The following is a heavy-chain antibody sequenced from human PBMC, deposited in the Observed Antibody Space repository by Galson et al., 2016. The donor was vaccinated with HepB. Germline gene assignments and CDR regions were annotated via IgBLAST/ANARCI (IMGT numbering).Heavy chain of an antibody. CDR2: ISYDGNNQ. CDR3: AKNDILAGYSAFDY. CDR1: GFTFHSYG. D-gene: IGHD3-9*01. V-gene: IGHV3-30*18. J-gene: IGHJ4*02. Sequence: SLRLSCAASGFTFHSYGIHWVRQAPGRGLDWVAFISYDGNNQRYADSVRDRFTISRDNSKNTLSLQMNSLRAEDTAVYYCAKNDILAGYSAFDYWGQGTLVTVSS.